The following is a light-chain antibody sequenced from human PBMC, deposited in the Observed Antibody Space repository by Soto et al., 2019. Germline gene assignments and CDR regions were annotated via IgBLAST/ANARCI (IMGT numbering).Light chain of an antibody. CDR1: SSDVGGYNY. CDR2: VVN. Sequence: QSALTQPASVSGSPGQSIAISCTGTSSDVGGYNYVSWHQQHPGKAPKVLISVVNNRPSGVSNRFSGSKSGNTASLTISGLQAEDEADYYCSSYRSGGTFVFGSGTKVTVL. CDR3: SSYRSGGTFV. V-gene: IGLV2-14*01. J-gene: IGLJ1*01.